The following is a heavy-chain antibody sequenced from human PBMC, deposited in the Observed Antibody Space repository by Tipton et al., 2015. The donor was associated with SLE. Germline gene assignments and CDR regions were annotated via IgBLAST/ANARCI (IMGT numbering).Heavy chain of an antibody. D-gene: IGHD5-12*01. V-gene: IGHV4-39*07. Sequence: TLSLTCTVSGGSISRSSYYWGWIRQPPGKGLEWIGSIYYSGSTYYNPSLKSRVTISVDTFKNQFSLKVNSVIAADTAVYYCARGSKGLRWGQNAFDIWGQGTMVTVSS. CDR1: GGSISRSSYY. CDR3: ARGSKGLRWGQNAFDI. CDR2: IYYSGST. J-gene: IGHJ3*02.